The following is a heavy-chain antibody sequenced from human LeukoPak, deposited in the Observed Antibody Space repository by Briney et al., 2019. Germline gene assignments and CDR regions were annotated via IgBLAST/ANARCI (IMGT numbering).Heavy chain of an antibody. V-gene: IGHV3-23*01. D-gene: IGHD5-18*01. CDR2: TSGSGGST. Sequence: GGTLRLSCAASGFTFSSYGMSWVRQAPGKGLEWVSATSGSGGSTYYGDSVKGRFTISRDNSKNTLYLQMGSLRAEDTAVYYCAKSSYGPTFDCWGQGTLVTVSS. J-gene: IGHJ4*02. CDR1: GFTFSSYG. CDR3: AKSSYGPTFDC.